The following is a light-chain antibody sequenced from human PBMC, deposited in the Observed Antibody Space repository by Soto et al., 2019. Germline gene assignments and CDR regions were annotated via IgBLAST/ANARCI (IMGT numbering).Light chain of an antibody. V-gene: IGKV1-5*03. J-gene: IGKJ2*01. CDR3: QQYNSYPYT. CDR2: KAS. CDR1: QSISSW. Sequence: DIQMTQSPSTLSASVGDRVTITCRASQSISSWLAWYQQKPGKAPKLLIYKASSLESGVPSRFGGSGSGTEFTLTISSLQPDYFATYYCQQYNSYPYTFGQGTKLEIK.